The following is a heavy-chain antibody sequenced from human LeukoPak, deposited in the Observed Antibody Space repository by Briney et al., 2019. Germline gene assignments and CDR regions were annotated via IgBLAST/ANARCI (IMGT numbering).Heavy chain of an antibody. CDR3: ARDLSTYYYDSSGPFDY. Sequence: GRSLRLSCAASGFTFSNYGMHWVRQAPGKGLEWVAVIWYDASKRYYADSVKGRFTISRDNSKNTLYLQMNSLRAEDTAVYYCARDLSTYYYDSSGPFDYWGQGTLVTVSS. CDR2: IWYDASKR. V-gene: IGHV3-33*01. D-gene: IGHD3-22*01. CDR1: GFTFSNYG. J-gene: IGHJ4*02.